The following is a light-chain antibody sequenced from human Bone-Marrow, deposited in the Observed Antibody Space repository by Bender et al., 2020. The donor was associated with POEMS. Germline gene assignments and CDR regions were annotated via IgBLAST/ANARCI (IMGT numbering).Light chain of an antibody. V-gene: IGLV2-23*02. CDR2: EVF. CDR3: CSYAGSSTLL. J-gene: IGLJ3*02. CDR1: SSDFGTYDL. Sequence: QSALTQAASVSGSPGQSITISCTGASSDFGTYDLVSWYQHHPGKAPKLMIYEVFKRPSGVSNRFSGSKSGNTASLTISGLQAEDEADYYCCSYAGSSTLLFGGGTKLTVL.